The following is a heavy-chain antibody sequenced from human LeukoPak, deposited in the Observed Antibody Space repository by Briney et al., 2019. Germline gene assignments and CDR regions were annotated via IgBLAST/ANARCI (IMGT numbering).Heavy chain of an antibody. D-gene: IGHD2-2*01. J-gene: IGHJ5*02. CDR1: GGTFSSYA. V-gene: IGHV1-69*13. CDR3: ARAQDVVVPAAMTWLDP. Sequence: ASVKVSCKASGGTFSSYAISWVRQAPGQGLEWMGGIIPIFGTANYAQKFQGRVTITADESTSTAYMELSSLRSEDTAVYYCARAQDVVVPAAMTWLDPWGQGTLVTVSS. CDR2: IIPIFGTA.